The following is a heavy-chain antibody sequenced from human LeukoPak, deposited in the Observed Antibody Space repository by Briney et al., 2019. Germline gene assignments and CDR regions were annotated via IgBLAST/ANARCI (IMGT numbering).Heavy chain of an antibody. CDR2: VYVQNSQYI. CDR3: ASGRKSVFDY. D-gene: IGHD3/OR15-3a*01. J-gene: IGHJ4*02. CDR1: SGSTSVYY. Sequence: PSETLSLTCTVSSGSTSVYYWSWVPQPPGKGLEGIGYVYVQNSQYISYNPSLKSRVSQSFGTSYKHFSISLTAVTRPDRAVFYGASGRKSVFDYWGQGALVTVSS. V-gene: IGHV4-59*08.